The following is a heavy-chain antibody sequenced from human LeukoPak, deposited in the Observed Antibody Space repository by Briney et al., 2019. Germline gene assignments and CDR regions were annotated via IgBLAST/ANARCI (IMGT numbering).Heavy chain of an antibody. V-gene: IGHV3-23*01. Sequence: AGSLSLSCAASGFTFSSYDMSWVRQAPGKGLEWVSGISGSGGSTYYADSVKGRVTISKVNSKNTLYLQMNSLRADDRALYYCAKQSSPQEGGCSSPRCYSDYWGQGTLVTVSS. CDR3: AKQSSPQEGGCSSPRCYSDY. D-gene: IGHD2-2*01. J-gene: IGHJ4*02. CDR2: ISGSGGST. CDR1: GFTFSSYD.